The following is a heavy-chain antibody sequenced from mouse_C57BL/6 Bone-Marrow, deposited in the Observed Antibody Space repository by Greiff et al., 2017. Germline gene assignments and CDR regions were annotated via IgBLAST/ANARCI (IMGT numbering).Heavy chain of an antibody. CDR2: IDPENGDT. CDR1: GFNIKDDY. V-gene: IGHV14-4*01. D-gene: IGHD4-1*01. J-gene: IGHJ2*01. Sequence: VQLQQSGAELVRPGASVKLSCTASGFNIKDDYMHWVKQRPEQGLEWIGWIDPENGDTEYASKFQGKATITADTSSNTAYLQLSSLTSEDTAVYYCTRELGPFDYWGQGTTLTVSS. CDR3: TRELGPFDY.